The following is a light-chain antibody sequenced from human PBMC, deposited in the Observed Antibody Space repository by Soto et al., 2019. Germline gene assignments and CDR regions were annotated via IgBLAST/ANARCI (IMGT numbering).Light chain of an antibody. J-gene: IGKJ4*01. CDR3: QQYGYLVT. CDR2: GAS. Sequence: EIVWTQSPGTLSFSPGERSTLSCRASQSITNNYLAWYQQKPGRAHRLLIYGASSRATGIPDRFSGSGSGTDFTLTISRLEPEDFAMYYCQQYGYLVTFGGGTKVDI. V-gene: IGKV3-20*01. CDR1: QSITNNY.